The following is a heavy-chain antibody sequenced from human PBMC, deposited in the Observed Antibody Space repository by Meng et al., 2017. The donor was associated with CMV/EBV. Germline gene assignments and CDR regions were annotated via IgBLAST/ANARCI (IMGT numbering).Heavy chain of an antibody. CDR2: ISSSSSYI. J-gene: IGHJ6*02. Sequence: GGSLRLSCAASGFTFSSYSMNWVRQAPGKGLEWVLSISSSSSYIYYANSVKGRFTISRDNAKNSLYLQMNSLRAEDTAVYYCAKDGITGTQYYYYYYGMDVWGQGTTVTVSS. D-gene: IGHD1-7*01. CDR1: GFTFSSYS. V-gene: IGHV3-21*04. CDR3: AKDGITGTQYYYYYYGMDV.